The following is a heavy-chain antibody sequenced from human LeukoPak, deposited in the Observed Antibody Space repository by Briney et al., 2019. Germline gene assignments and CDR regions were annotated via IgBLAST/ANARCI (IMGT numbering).Heavy chain of an antibody. V-gene: IGHV1-18*01. J-gene: IGHJ1*01. CDR1: GYTFTNYG. CDR2: ISAYNGNT. D-gene: IGHD1-26*01. CDR3: ARVPPRTFYSGSYLGYFQH. Sequence: ASVKVSCKGSGYTFTNYGISWVRQAPGQGLEWMGWISAYNGNTNYAQKLQGRVTMTTDTSTSTAYMELRSLRSDDTAVYYCARVPPRTFYSGSYLGYFQHWGQGTLVTVSS.